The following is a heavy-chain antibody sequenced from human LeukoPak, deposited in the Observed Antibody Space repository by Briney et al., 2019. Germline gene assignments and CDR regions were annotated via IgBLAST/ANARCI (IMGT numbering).Heavy chain of an antibody. V-gene: IGHV3-7*01. D-gene: IGHD5-18*01. CDR2: IKHDGSEK. CDR1: GFTFSSYW. J-gene: IGHJ4*02. Sequence: GGSLRLSCAASGFTFSSYWMSWVRQAPGKGLEWVANIKHDGSEKYYVDSVKGRFTISRDNAKNSLYLQMISLRAEDTAVYYCARASLEYSYGYGFDYWGQGTLVTVSS. CDR3: ARASLEYSYGYGFDY.